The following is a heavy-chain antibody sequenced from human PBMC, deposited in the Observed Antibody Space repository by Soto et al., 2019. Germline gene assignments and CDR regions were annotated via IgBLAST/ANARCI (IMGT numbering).Heavy chain of an antibody. V-gene: IGHV1-18*01. CDR2: ISPYTGNT. Sequence: ASVKVSFKASGYSFVNYGIAWVRQAPGQGLEWLGWISPYTGNTHYASKVQGRLTLTTDTSTSTAFMDLGSLTSADTAVYYCAMVDNYVTPTPQDVWGQGTTVTVSS. CDR3: AMVDNYVTPTPQDV. D-gene: IGHD3-16*01. J-gene: IGHJ6*02. CDR1: GYSFVNYG.